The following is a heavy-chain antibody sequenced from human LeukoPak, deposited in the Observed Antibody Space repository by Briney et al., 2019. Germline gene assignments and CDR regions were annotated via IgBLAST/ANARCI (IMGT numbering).Heavy chain of an antibody. V-gene: IGHV1-69*01. Sequence: SVKVSCKASGGTFTSYAISWVRQAPGQGLEWIGGIIPIFGTANYAQKFQGRVTITADESTSTAYMELSSLRSEDTAVYYCAREKSSGIAAAGVDYWGQGTLVTVSS. D-gene: IGHD6-13*01. J-gene: IGHJ4*02. CDR3: AREKSSGIAAAGVDY. CDR1: GGTFTSYA. CDR2: IIPIFGTA.